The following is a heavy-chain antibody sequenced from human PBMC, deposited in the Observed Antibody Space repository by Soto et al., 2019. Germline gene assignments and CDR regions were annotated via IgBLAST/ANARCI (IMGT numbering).Heavy chain of an antibody. CDR1: GFTFSSYS. CDR2: IGTSGVST. Sequence: GGSLRLSCAASGFTFSSYSMNWVRLSPGKGLEWVSTIGTSGVSTYYADSVKGRFTISRDNSNNTLYLQMNSLRGDDAAVYYCAAYRCTTTSCYRNFDYWGQGTLVTVSS. J-gene: IGHJ4*02. V-gene: IGHV3-23*01. CDR3: AAYRCTTTSCYRNFDY. D-gene: IGHD2-2*02.